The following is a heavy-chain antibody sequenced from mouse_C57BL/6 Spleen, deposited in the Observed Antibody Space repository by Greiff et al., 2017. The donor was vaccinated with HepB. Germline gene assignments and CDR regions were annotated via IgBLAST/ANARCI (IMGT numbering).Heavy chain of an antibody. V-gene: IGHV3-1*01. CDR3: ARGRWGYYAMDY. CDR2: ISYSGST. J-gene: IGHJ4*01. Sequence: VQLQQSGPGMVKPSQSLSLTCTVTGYSITSGYDWHWIRHFPGNKLEWMGYISYSGSTNYNPSLKSRISITHDTSKNHFFLKLNSVTTEDTATYYCARGRWGYYAMDYWGQGTSVTVSS. D-gene: IGHD4-1*01. CDR1: GYSITSGYD.